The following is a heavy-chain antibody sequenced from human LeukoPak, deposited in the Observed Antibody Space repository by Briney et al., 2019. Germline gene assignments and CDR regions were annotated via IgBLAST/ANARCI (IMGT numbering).Heavy chain of an antibody. CDR3: AAFDNYCDSSGYDG. D-gene: IGHD3-22*01. J-gene: IGHJ4*02. V-gene: IGHV1-58*02. CDR2: IVVGSGNT. Sequence: TSVKVSCKASGFTFTSSAMQWVRQARGQRLEWIGWIVVGSGNTNYAQKFQERVTITRDMSTSTAYMELSSLRSEDTAVYYCAAFDNYCDSSGYDGWGQGTLVTVSS. CDR1: GFTFTSSA.